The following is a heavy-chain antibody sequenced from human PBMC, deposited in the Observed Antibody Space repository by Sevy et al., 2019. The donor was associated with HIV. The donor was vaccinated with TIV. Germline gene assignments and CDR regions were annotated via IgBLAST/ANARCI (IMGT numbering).Heavy chain of an antibody. D-gene: IGHD3-10*01. CDR1: GFTFGDYA. Sequence: GGSLRLSCTASGFTFGDYAMSWFRQAPGKGLEWVGFIRSKAYGGTTEYAASVKGRFTISRDDSKGIAYLQMNSLKTEDTAVYYCTRLPNYYGSGSQFDYWGQGTLVTVSS. V-gene: IGHV3-49*03. CDR3: TRLPNYYGSGSQFDY. J-gene: IGHJ4*02. CDR2: IRSKAYGGTT.